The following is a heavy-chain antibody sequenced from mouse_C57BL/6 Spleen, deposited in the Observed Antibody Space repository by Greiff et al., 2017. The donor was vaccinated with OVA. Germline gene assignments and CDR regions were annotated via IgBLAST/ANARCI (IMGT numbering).Heavy chain of an antibody. V-gene: IGHV1-20*01. Sequence: EVQGVESGPELVKPGDSVKISCKASGYSFTGYFMNWVMQSHGKSLEWIGRINPYNGDTFYNQKFKGKATLTVDKSSSTAHMELRSLTSEDSAVYYCARSGGTNRGPYYGSSFYAMDYWGQGTSVTVSS. J-gene: IGHJ4*01. D-gene: IGHD1-1*01. CDR3: ARSGGTNRGPYYGSSFYAMDY. CDR2: INPYNGDT. CDR1: GYSFTGYF.